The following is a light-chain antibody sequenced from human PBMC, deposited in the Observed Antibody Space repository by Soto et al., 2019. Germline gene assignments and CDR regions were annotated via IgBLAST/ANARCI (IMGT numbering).Light chain of an antibody. CDR1: QSVSSSY. CDR3: QQYGSSPRT. CDR2: GAS. Sequence: EIVLTQSPVTLSLSSGERATLSCRASQSVSSSYLAWYQQKPGQAPRLLIYGASSRATGIPDRVSGSGSGTDFILTIIRLESEDFAMYYCQQYGSSPRTFGQGTKVEIK. J-gene: IGKJ1*01. V-gene: IGKV3-20*01.